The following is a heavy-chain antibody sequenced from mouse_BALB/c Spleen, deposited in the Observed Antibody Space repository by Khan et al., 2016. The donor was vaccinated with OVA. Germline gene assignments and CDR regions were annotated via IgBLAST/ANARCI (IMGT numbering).Heavy chain of an antibody. D-gene: IGHD2-14*01. CDR3: ASYYRYPAWFAY. Sequence: QVQLQQSGAELARPGASVKMSCKASGYIFTSYTMHWVKHRPGQGLEWIGYINPSSDYTNYNQKFKDKATLTADKSSSTAYMQLSSLTSEDSAVXYCASYYRYPAWFAYWGQGTLVTVSA. CDR2: INPSSDYT. V-gene: IGHV1-4*01. J-gene: IGHJ3*01. CDR1: GYIFTSYT.